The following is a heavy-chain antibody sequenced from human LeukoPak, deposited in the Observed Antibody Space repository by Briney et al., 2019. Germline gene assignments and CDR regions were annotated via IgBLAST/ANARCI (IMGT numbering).Heavy chain of an antibody. V-gene: IGHV3-30*03. D-gene: IGHD6-19*01. CDR2: ISYDGSNK. CDR3: SCIAVAGTIPY. J-gene: IGHJ4*02. CDR1: GFTFSSYG. Sequence: GRSLRLSCAASGFTFSSYGMHWVRQAPGKGLEWVAVISYDGSNKYYADSVKGRFTISRDNSKNTLYLQMNSLRAEDTAVYYCSCIAVAGTIPYWGQGTLVTVSS.